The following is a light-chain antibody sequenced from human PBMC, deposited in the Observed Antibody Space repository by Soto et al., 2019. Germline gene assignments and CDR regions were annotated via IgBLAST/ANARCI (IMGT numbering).Light chain of an antibody. Sequence: QSVLTQPASVSGSPGQSITISCTGTTSDVGGYNYVSWYQQHPGKAPKLMIYEVSNRPSGVSNRLSGSKSGNTDSLTISGLQDEDEADYYCSSYTSSSTLVVFGGGAKRTVL. J-gene: IGLJ2*01. V-gene: IGLV2-14*01. CDR2: EVS. CDR1: TSDVGGYNY. CDR3: SSYTSSSTLVV.